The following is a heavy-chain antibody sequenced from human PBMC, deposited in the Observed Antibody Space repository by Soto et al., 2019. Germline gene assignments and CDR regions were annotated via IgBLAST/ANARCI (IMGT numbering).Heavy chain of an antibody. CDR1: GFAFRTYW. J-gene: IGHJ4*02. V-gene: IGHV3-74*01. CDR3: VRGDQYGTGSVLFDS. CDR2: TSTDGSGT. D-gene: IGHD3-10*01. Sequence: PGGSLRLSCVASGFAFRTYWMHWVRQVPGKGLLWVSRTSTDGSGTGYADSVKGRFTISRDNSKNTLFLQMDSLRAEDTAVYYCVRGDQYGTGSVLFDSWGQGSLVTSPQ.